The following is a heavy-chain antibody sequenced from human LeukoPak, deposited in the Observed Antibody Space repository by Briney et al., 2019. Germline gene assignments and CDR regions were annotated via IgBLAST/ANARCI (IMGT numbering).Heavy chain of an antibody. CDR3: ARGPTISETGYFDY. Sequence: SETLSPTCSVYGGSSSTNYWSWTRKSPGKDWEGFAEINHRGDPNYTPSAKSRVTISVDTSKHHFSLKITSLTAADTAVYYCARGPTISETGYFDYWGQGTLVTVSS. CDR2: INHRGDP. V-gene: IGHV4-34*01. CDR1: GGSSSTNY. J-gene: IGHJ4*03. D-gene: IGHD1-1*01.